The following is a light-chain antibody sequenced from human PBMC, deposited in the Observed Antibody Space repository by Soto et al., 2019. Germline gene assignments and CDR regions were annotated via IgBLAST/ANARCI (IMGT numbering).Light chain of an antibody. J-gene: IGKJ2*01. CDR1: QSVSSSY. Sequence: IVLTQSPGTLSLSPGEIATLSCRSSQSVSSSYLAWYQQKPAQAPRLLIYDASSRATGIPDRFSGSWSGTDFTLTISRLGPDDFAVYYCRHYGSSPSYAFGQGTKLEMK. CDR2: DAS. V-gene: IGKV3-20*01. CDR3: RHYGSSPSYA.